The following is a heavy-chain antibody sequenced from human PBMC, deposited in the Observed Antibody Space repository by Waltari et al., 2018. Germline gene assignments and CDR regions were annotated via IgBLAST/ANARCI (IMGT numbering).Heavy chain of an antibody. J-gene: IGHJ5*02. V-gene: IGHV3-23*04. Sequence: EVLLVESGGGLVHPGGSLRLACGASGFTFSSFAMGWLRQAPGKGLEWFSGIGTGADTTYSHGSVKGRFTISRDKPGRTLFLKMNSLRADASAVYSCAKSRGPNDFWNWFDPWGQGTLVKVS. CDR1: GFTFSSFA. D-gene: IGHD3-3*01. CDR2: IGTGADTT. CDR3: AKSRGPNDFWNWFDP.